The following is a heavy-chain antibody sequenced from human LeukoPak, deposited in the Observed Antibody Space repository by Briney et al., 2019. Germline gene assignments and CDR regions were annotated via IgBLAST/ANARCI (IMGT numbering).Heavy chain of an antibody. CDR3: VRDFMYNTACTGC. CDR1: GFTFNNYW. D-gene: IGHD5-18*01. Sequence: PGGSLRLSCAASGFTFNNYWMHWVRHAPGKGLVWVSRINSDGSITDYADSVKGRFTISRDNAKNTLYLQMNSLRAEDTAVYCVRDFMYNTACTGCWGQGTLVTVSS. V-gene: IGHV3-74*01. CDR2: INSDGSIT. J-gene: IGHJ4*02.